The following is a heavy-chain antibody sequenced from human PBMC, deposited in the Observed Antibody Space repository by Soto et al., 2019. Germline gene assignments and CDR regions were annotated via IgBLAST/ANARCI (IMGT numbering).Heavy chain of an antibody. Sequence: SETLSLTCAVYGGSFSGYYWSWIRQPPGKGLEWIGEINHSGSTNYNPSLKSRVTISVDTSKNQFSLKLSSVPAADTAVYYCASAAPRYCSGGSCYSGRDSWGQGTLVTVSS. CDR3: ASAAPRYCSGGSCYSGRDS. J-gene: IGHJ5*01. D-gene: IGHD2-15*01. V-gene: IGHV4-34*01. CDR2: INHSGST. CDR1: GGSFSGYY.